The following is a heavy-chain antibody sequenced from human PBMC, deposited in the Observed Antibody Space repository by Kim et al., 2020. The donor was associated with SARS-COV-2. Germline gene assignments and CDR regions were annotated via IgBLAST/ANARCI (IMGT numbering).Heavy chain of an antibody. D-gene: IGHD2-15*01. V-gene: IGHV3-48*03. CDR1: GFIFSDFE. J-gene: IGHJ4*02. CDR3: ARYSLSPFDD. Sequence: GGSLRLSCVASGFIFSDFEMNWVRQTPGRGLEWVSFITRNGFSTHYTESVKGRFIISRDNAERSLHLQMNKLRDEDSGVYYCARYSLSPFDDWGQGTPVTVSS. CDR2: ITRNGFST.